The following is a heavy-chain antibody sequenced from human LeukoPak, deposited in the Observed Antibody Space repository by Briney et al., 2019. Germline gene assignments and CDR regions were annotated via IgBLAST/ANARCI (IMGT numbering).Heavy chain of an antibody. V-gene: IGHV3-11*04. Sequence: GGSLRLSCAASGFTFSDYYMSWIRQAPGKGLEWASYISSSGSTIYYADSVKGRFTISRDNSKNTLYLQMNSLRAEDTAVYYCARDKGGITGTTRYYYYYMDVWGKGTTVAVSS. CDR3: ARDKGGITGTTRYYYYYMDV. CDR2: ISSSGSTI. J-gene: IGHJ6*03. D-gene: IGHD1-7*01. CDR1: GFTFSDYY.